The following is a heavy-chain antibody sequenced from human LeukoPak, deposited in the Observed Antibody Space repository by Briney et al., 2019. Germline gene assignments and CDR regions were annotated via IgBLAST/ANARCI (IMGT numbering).Heavy chain of an antibody. D-gene: IGHD6-13*01. J-gene: IGHJ6*03. CDR3: GQLAYYYYYMDV. V-gene: IGHV4-39*07. Sequence: SETLSLTCTVSGGSISSSSYYWGWIRQPPGKGLEWIGSIYYSGSTYYNPSLKSRVTISVDTSKNQFSLKLSSVTAADTAVYYCGQLAYYYYYMDVWGKGTTVTVSS. CDR1: GGSISSSSYY. CDR2: IYYSGST.